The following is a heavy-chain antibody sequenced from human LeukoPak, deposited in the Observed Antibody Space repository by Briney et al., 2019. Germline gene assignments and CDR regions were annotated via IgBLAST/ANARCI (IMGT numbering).Heavy chain of an antibody. CDR2: FNHSGST. J-gene: IGHJ4*02. CDR1: GGSFSGYY. CDR3: ARSPADINDYVWGSYRYNPYYFDY. V-gene: IGHV4-34*01. D-gene: IGHD3-16*02. Sequence: SETLSLTCAVYGGSFSGYYWSWIRQPPGKGLEWIGEFNHSGSTNYNPSLKSRVTISVDTSKNQFSLKLSSVTAADTAVYYCARSPADINDYVWGSYRYNPYYFDYWGQGTLVTVSS.